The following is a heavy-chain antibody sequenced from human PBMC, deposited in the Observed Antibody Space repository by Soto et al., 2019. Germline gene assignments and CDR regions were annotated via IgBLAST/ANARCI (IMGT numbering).Heavy chain of an antibody. V-gene: IGHV6-1*01. CDR2: TYYRSKWYN. Sequence: SQTLPLSCSISWYRFSINSSACNWFRQSPSRGLEWLGRTYYRSKWYNDYAVSVKSRITINPDTSKNQFSLQLNSVTPEDTAVYYCARDKKWPYYDRTPPGFDPWGQGTLVTVSS. CDR3: ARDKKWPYYDRTPPGFDP. J-gene: IGHJ5*02. D-gene: IGHD3-22*01. CDR1: WYRFSINSSA.